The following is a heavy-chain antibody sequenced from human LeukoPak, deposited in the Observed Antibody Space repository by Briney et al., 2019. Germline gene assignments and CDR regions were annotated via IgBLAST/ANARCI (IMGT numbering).Heavy chain of an antibody. D-gene: IGHD2-2*01. V-gene: IGHV1-46*01. Sequence: ASVKVSCKASGYTFTSYYMHWVRQAPGQGLEWMGIINPSGGSTSYAQKFQGRVTMTRDTSTSTVYMELSSLRSEDTAVYYCARDRAIGEYQLLYYCYYYGMDVWGQGTTVTVSS. CDR3: ARDRAIGEYQLLYYCYYYGMDV. CDR1: GYTFTSYY. CDR2: INPSGGST. J-gene: IGHJ6*02.